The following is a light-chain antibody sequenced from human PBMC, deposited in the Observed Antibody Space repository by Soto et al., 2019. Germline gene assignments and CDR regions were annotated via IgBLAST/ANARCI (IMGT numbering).Light chain of an antibody. CDR1: ESVSSN. Sequence: EVVMTQSPATLSVSSGERATLSCRARESVSSNLAWYQQRPGQAPRLVIYGASTRATGIPARFSGGGSGTEFTLIISSLQSDDFATYYCQQYNSYSWTFGQGTKV. V-gene: IGKV3-15*01. CDR3: QQYNSYSWT. CDR2: GAS. J-gene: IGKJ1*01.